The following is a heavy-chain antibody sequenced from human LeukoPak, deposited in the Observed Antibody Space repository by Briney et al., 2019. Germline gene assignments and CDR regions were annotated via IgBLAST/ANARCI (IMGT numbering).Heavy chain of an antibody. V-gene: IGHV3-74*01. CDR3: ARSNQADDY. CDR1: GFTFSSYW. Sequence: GGSLRLSCAASGFTFSSYWMHWVRQVPGKGLVWVARINPGGSSITYADSVKGRFTISRDNAKNMLYLQMDSLRAEDTGVYYCARSNQADDYWGQGTLVTVSS. J-gene: IGHJ4*02. D-gene: IGHD1-14*01. CDR2: INPGGSSI.